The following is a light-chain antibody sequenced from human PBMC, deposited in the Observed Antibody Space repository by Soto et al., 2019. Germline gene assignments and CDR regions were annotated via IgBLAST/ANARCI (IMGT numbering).Light chain of an antibody. V-gene: IGKV1-5*03. CDR2: KAS. CDR1: QSISSW. J-gene: IGKJ1*01. CDR3: QQYNSYPET. Sequence: DIQMTQSPSTLSASVGDRVTITCRASQSISSWLAWYQQKPGKAPKLLIYKASSLESVVPSRFSGSGSGTEFTLTISSLQPDDFATYYCQQYNSYPETFGQGTKVDIK.